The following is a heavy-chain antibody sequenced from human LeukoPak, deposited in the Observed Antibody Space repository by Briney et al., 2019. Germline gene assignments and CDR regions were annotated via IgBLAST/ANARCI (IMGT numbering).Heavy chain of an antibody. V-gene: IGHV4-59*08. CDR3: ARYSSSWYWFDP. CDR1: GGSISSYY. J-gene: IGHJ5*02. Sequence: SETLSLTCTVSGGSISSYYWSWIRQPPGKGLEWIGYIYYSGSTNYNPSLTSRVTISVDTSKKQFSLKLSSVTAPHTAVYYCARYSSSWYWFDPWGQGALVTVSS. D-gene: IGHD6-13*01. CDR2: IYYSGST.